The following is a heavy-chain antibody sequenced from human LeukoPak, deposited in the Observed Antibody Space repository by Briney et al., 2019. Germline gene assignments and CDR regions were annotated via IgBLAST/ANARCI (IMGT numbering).Heavy chain of an antibody. CDR2: INSDGSST. CDR1: GFTFSSHW. D-gene: IGHD3-9*01. V-gene: IGHV3-74*01. J-gene: IGHJ4*02. Sequence: GGSLRLSCAASGFTFSSHWMHWVRQAPGKGLVWVSRINSDGSSTDYADSVKGRFTISRDNTKNTLYLQMNSLRAEDTAVYYCAKDGDGYHNWGQGALVTVSS. CDR3: AKDGDGYHN.